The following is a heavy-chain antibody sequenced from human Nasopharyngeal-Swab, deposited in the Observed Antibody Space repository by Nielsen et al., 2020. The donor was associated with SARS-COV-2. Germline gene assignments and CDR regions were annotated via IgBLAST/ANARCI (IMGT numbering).Heavy chain of an antibody. CDR2: ISSSSSTI. D-gene: IGHD6-6*01. J-gene: IGHJ3*02. CDR3: ARDGYSSSWYAFDI. V-gene: IGHV3-48*02. CDR1: GFTFSSYS. Sequence: GGSLRLSCSASGFTFSSYSMTCVRPAPGKGLEWVSYISSSSSTIYYADSVKGRFTISRDNAKNSLYLQMNSLRDEDTAVYYCARDGYSSSWYAFDIWGQGKMVTVSS.